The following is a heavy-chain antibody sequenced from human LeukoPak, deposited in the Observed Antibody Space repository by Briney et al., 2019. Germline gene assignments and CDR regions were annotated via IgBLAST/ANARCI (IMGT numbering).Heavy chain of an antibody. D-gene: IGHD6-13*01. V-gene: IGHV4-59*01. Sequence: PSETLSLTCTVSGGSISSYYWSWIRQPPGKGLEWIGYIYTSGSTNYNPSLKSRVTISVDTSKNQFSLKLSSVTAADTAVYYCARDGGEGSSWYFPAHNNWFDPWGQGTLVTVSS. CDR1: GGSISSYY. CDR2: IYTSGST. CDR3: ARDGGEGSSWYFPAHNNWFDP. J-gene: IGHJ5*02.